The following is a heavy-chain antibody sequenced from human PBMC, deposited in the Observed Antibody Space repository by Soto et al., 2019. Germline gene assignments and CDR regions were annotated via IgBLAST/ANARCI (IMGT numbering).Heavy chain of an antibody. CDR3: AREPTMIVVVTEYYYYYGMDV. CDR1: GFTFSSYS. D-gene: IGHD3-22*01. Sequence: GGSLRLSCAASGFTFSSYSMNWVRQAPGKGLEWVSSISSSSSYIYYADSVKGRFTISRDNAKNSLYLQMNSLRAEDTAVYYCAREPTMIVVVTEYYYYYGMDVWGQGTTVTVS. CDR2: ISSSSSYI. V-gene: IGHV3-21*01. J-gene: IGHJ6*02.